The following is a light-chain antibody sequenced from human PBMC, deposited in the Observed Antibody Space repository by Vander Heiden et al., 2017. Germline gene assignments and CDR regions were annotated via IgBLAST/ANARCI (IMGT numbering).Light chain of an antibody. CDR3: QQHNNWPPYT. V-gene: IGKV3-15*01. J-gene: IGKJ2*01. CDR2: AAS. Sequence: LTHSPATLSVSPGERATLSCRASQSLNGNLAWYQQKPGQAPRLLIYAASTRATGIPPRFSGSGSGTEFTLTISSLQSEDFALYYCQQHNNWPPYTFGQGTKLEMK. CDR1: QSLNGN.